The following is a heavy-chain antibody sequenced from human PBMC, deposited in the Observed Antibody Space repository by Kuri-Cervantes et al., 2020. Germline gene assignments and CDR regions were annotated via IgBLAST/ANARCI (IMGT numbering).Heavy chain of an antibody. D-gene: IGHD6-13*01. Sequence: ASVKVSCKASGYTFTGYYMHWVRQAPGQGLEWMGWINPNSGGTNYAQKLQGRVTMTTDTSTSTAYMELRSLRSDDTAVYYCARVFQQLVANYNYYGMDVWGQGTTVTVSS. CDR1: GYTFTGYY. V-gene: IGHV1-2*02. CDR3: ARVFQQLVANYNYYGMDV. CDR2: INPNSGGT. J-gene: IGHJ6*02.